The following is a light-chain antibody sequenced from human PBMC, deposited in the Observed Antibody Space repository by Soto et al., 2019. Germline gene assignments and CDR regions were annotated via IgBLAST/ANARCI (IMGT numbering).Light chain of an antibody. V-gene: IGKV3-15*01. CDR3: QQYKNWPRT. J-gene: IGKJ1*01. Sequence: EIVLTQSPGTLSLSPGERATLSCRASQSISRSLAWYQQKPGQAPRLLISDASTRATGIPARFSGSGSGTESTLTISSLQSEDFAVYYCQQYKNWPRTVGQGTKVDIK. CDR1: QSISRS. CDR2: DAS.